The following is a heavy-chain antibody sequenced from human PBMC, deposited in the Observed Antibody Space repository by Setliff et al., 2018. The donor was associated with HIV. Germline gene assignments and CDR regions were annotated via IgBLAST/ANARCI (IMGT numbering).Heavy chain of an antibody. D-gene: IGHD5-18*01. J-gene: IGHJ6*03. V-gene: IGHV1-18*01. CDR3: ARTTLVDTAMVNYYYYMDV. CDR2: ISGYNGQT. CDR1: GYSFSKYG. Sequence: ASVKVSCKASGYSFSKYGISWVRQAPGQGLEWMGWISGYNGQTKDAQKFQGRVTMTTDTSTSTVYMELRSLRSDDTAVYYCARTTLVDTAMVNYYYYMDVWGKGTTVTVSS.